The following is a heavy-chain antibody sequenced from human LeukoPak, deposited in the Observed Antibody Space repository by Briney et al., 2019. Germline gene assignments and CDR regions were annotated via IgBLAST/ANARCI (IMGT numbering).Heavy chain of an antibody. Sequence: ASVKVSXKASGYTFTSYDINWVRQATGQGLEWMGWMNPNSGNTGYAQKFQGRVTMTRNTSISTAYMELSSLRSEDTAVYYCARGVYYYHSSGYYPGWYFDLWGRGTLVTVSS. CDR2: MNPNSGNT. CDR1: GYTFTSYD. J-gene: IGHJ2*01. D-gene: IGHD3-22*01. CDR3: ARGVYYYHSSGYYPGWYFDL. V-gene: IGHV1-8*01.